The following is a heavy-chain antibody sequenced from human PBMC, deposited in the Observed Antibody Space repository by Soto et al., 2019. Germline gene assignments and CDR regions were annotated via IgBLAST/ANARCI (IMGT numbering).Heavy chain of an antibody. CDR2: LYFYGSA. D-gene: IGHD7-27*01. Sequence: EVQLVETGAGLIQPGGSLRLSSVVSGFTVSDNRMTWVRKAPGQGLEWVSDLYFYGSANYADSVRGRFIVSKDDSKNTLYLQMNNLRAEDTAVYYCARVGTSESFFDYWGQGTLVTVSP. V-gene: IGHV3-53*02. CDR3: ARVGTSESFFDY. CDR1: GFTVSDNR. J-gene: IGHJ4*02.